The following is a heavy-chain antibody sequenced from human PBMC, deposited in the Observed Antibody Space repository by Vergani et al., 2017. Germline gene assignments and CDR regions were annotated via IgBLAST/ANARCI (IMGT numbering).Heavy chain of an antibody. CDR2: IYLDDDK. J-gene: IGHJ4*02. CDR3: ATIIRLEWLVLGFDY. Sequence: QITLKESGPTLVKPTPTLTLTCTFSGFSLSTSGVGVGWLRQPPGNALEWLALIYLDDDKRYSPSLKSRHTITKDTSKNQVFLTTTNMDPVYPSTYYCATIIRLEWLVLGFDYWGQGTLVTVSS. CDR1: GFSLSTSGVG. D-gene: IGHD6-19*01. V-gene: IGHV2-5*02.